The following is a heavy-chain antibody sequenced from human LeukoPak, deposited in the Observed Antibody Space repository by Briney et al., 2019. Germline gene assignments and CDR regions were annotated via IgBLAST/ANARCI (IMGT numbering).Heavy chain of an antibody. CDR2: INHSGST. CDR1: GGSFSGYY. CDR3: ARGSTWIQLWSTPKYFDY. J-gene: IGHJ4*02. V-gene: IGHV4-34*01. Sequence: SETLSLTCAVYGGSFSGYYWSWIRQPPGKGLEWIGEINHSGSTNYNPSLKSRVTISADTSKNQFSLKLSSVTAADTAVYYCARGSTWIQLWSTPKYFDYWGQGTLVTVSS. D-gene: IGHD5-18*01.